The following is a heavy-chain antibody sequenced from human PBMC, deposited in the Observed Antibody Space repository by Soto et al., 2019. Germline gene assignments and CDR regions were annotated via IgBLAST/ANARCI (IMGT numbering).Heavy chain of an antibody. CDR2: IIPIFGTA. J-gene: IGHJ6*02. V-gene: IGHV1-69*13. CDR1: GGTFSSYA. CDR3: ARDLFRAYYDFWSGYHPPGVMDV. Sequence: SVKVSCKASGGTFSSYAISWVRQAPGQGLEWMGGIIPIFGTANYAQKFQGRVTITADESTSTAYMELSSLRSEDTAVYYCARDLFRAYYDFWSGYHPPGVMDVWGQGTTVTV. D-gene: IGHD3-3*01.